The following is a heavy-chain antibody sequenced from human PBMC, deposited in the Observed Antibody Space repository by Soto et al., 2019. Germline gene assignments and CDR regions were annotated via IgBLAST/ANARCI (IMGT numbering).Heavy chain of an antibody. J-gene: IGHJ6*02. CDR3: ARFSSRNVHNKELIGSGSYRQFYYYGMDV. V-gene: IGHV3-21*01. Sequence: KPGGSLRLSCVASGFTFSRYNMNWVRQAPGKGLEWVSSTSSDSNYIYYGDSVKGRFTISRDNARNSLFLQMNSLGAEDTAVYYCARFSSRNVHNKELIGSGSYRQFYYYGMDVWGQGTTVTVSS. CDR1: GFTFSRYN. D-gene: IGHD3-10*01. CDR2: TSSDSNYI.